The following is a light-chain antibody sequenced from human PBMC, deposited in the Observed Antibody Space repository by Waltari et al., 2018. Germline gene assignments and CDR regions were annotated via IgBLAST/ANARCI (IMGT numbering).Light chain of an antibody. CDR2: QDT. J-gene: IGLJ2*01. V-gene: IGLV3-1*01. CDR3: QAWDSSTVI. CDR1: KLCNKY. Sequence: SFELTQPHSVSVSPGKTASLTCSGDKLCNKYACWYQQKPGQSPVLVIYQDTRRPSGIPERFSGSNSGNTATLTISGTQAMDEADYYCQAWDSSTVIFGGGTKLTVL.